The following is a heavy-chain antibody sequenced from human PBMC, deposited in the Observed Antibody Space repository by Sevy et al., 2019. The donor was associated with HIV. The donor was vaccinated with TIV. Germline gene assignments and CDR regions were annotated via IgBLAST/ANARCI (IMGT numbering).Heavy chain of an antibody. CDR3: AKDGGAVAPGTFDL. D-gene: IGHD3-16*01. V-gene: IGHV3-30-3*01. CDR1: GFTFSRNT. CDR2: ISYDGTNK. J-gene: IGHJ3*01. Sequence: GGSLRLSCAASGFTFSRNTMHWARQAPGKGLEWVALISYDGTNKYYADSVKGRFTISRDNSKNTLYLQMNSLRAEETAVYYCAKDGGAVAPGTFDLWGQGTMVTVSS.